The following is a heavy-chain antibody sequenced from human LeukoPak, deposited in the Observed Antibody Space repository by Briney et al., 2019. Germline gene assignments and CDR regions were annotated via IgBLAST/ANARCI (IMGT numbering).Heavy chain of an antibody. J-gene: IGHJ6*02. Sequence: SETLSLTCAVYGGSFSGYYWSWIRQPPGKGLEWIGEINRSGSTNYNPSLKSRVTISVDTSKNQFSLKLSSVTAADTAVYYCARHLEWRYDFWSGYYTTGVYYYYGMDVWGQGTTVTVSS. CDR2: INRSGST. D-gene: IGHD3-3*01. CDR3: ARHLEWRYDFWSGYYTTGVYYYYGMDV. V-gene: IGHV4-34*01. CDR1: GGSFSGYY.